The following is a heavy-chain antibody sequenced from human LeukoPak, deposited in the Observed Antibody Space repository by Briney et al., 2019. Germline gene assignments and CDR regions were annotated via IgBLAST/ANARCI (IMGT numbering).Heavy chain of an antibody. D-gene: IGHD3/OR15-3a*01. V-gene: IGHV3-72*01. CDR1: GFSLSDHY. Sequence: GGSLRLSCADSGFSLSDHYMDWFRQAPGKGLEWVGRTRDKAHSCTTEYAASVKGRFTISRDDSKNSLYLQMNSLRTEDTAVYYCASWTSGYWGQGTLVTVSS. J-gene: IGHJ4*02. CDR2: TRDKAHSCTT. CDR3: ASWTSGY.